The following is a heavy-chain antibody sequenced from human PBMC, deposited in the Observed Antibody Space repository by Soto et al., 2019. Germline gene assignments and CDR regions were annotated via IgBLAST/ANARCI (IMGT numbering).Heavy chain of an antibody. CDR1: GFSLSTTRVG. J-gene: IGHJ5*02. CDR2: IYWDDDK. Sequence: QITLKESGPPLVRPTQTLTLTCTFSGFSLSTTRVGVGWIRQPPGKALEWLALIYWDDDKRYSPSLKSRLTITQDTSNNAMILTMTNRDPVDTATYYCSRRLRDYCLGRDRANYFDPWGQGTLVPVSS. D-gene: IGHD3-16*01. V-gene: IGHV2-5*02. CDR3: SRRLRDYCLGRDRANYFDP.